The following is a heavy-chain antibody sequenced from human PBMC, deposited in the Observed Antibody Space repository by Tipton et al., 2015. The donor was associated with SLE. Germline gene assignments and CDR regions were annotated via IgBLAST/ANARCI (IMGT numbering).Heavy chain of an antibody. V-gene: IGHV4-59*01. CDR1: GDSINTYY. J-gene: IGHJ5*02. Sequence: TLSLTCTVSGDSINTYYWSWIRQPPGKGLEWIGFIHSSGSTKYNPSPTSRISISLDTSKNQFSLKLTSVTAADTAVYYCARGGASSKWLDPWGQGILVTVSS. D-gene: IGHD6-6*01. CDR3: ARGGASSKWLDP. CDR2: IHSSGST.